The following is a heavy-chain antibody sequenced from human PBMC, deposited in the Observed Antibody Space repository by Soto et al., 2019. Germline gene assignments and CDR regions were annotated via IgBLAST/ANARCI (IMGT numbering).Heavy chain of an antibody. CDR2: ISYDGSNK. V-gene: IGHV3-30*03. J-gene: IGHJ4*02. CDR3: ARYSGKYQGPIDY. D-gene: IGHD1-26*01. Sequence: QVQLVESGGGVVQPGRSLRLSCAASGFTFSNYGIHWVRQAPGKGLEWLAVISYDGSNKHYADSVKGRFTVSRDNSKNTLYLQMNSLRAEETAVYFCARYSGKYQGPIDYWGQGTLVTVSS. CDR1: GFTFSNYG.